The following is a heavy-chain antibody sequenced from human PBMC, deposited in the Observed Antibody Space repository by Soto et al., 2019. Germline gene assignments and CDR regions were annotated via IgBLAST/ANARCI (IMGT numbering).Heavy chain of an antibody. D-gene: IGHD6-19*01. Sequence: QVQLVESGGGVVQPGRSLRLSCAASGFTFSSYGMHWVRQAPGKGLEWVAVISYDGSNKYYADSMKGRFTISRDNSKNTLYLQMNSLRAEDTAVYYCAKDQTLAGWFDPWGQGTLVTVSS. CDR2: ISYDGSNK. J-gene: IGHJ5*02. CDR1: GFTFSSYG. CDR3: AKDQTLAGWFDP. V-gene: IGHV3-30*18.